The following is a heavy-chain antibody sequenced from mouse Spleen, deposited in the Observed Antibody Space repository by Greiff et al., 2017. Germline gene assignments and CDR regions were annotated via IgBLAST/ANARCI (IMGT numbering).Heavy chain of an antibody. V-gene: IGHV5-9-3*01. Sequence: EVQLVESGGGLVKLGGSLKLSCAASGFTFSSYAMSWVRQTPEKRLEWVATISSGGGNTYYPDSVKGRFTISRDNAKNTLYLQMSSLKSEDTAMYYCARQSRWAMDYWGQGTSVTVSS. J-gene: IGHJ4*01. D-gene: IGHD1-1*02. CDR3: ARQSRWAMDY. CDR2: ISSGGGNT. CDR1: GFTFSSYA.